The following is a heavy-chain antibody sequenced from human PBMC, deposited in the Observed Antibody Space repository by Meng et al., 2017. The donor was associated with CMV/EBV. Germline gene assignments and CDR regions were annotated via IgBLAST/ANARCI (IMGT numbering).Heavy chain of an antibody. CDR2: ISSSGSTI. V-gene: IGHV3-48*03. D-gene: IGHD6-6*01. J-gene: IGHJ6*02. CDR1: GFTFGSYE. Sequence: GESLKISCAASGFTFGSYEMNWVRQAPGKGLEWVSYISSSGSTIYYADSVKGRFTISRDNAKNSLYLQMNSLRAEDTAVYYCAREGLWSSSSYYYGMDVWGQGTTVTVSS. CDR3: AREGLWSSSSYYYGMDV.